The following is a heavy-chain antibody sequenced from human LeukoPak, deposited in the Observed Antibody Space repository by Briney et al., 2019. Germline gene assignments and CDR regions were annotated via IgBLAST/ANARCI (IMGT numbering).Heavy chain of an antibody. CDR2: ISGSGGST. CDR1: GFPFSSYA. Sequence: GGSLRLSCATSGFPFSSYAMIWVRQAPGKGLEWVSAISGSGGSTYYADSVKGRFTVSRDNSKNTLYLRMKSLRVDDTAVYYCQARHGYWGHGTLVTVSS. J-gene: IGHJ4*01. CDR3: QARHGY. D-gene: IGHD6-6*01. V-gene: IGHV3-23*01.